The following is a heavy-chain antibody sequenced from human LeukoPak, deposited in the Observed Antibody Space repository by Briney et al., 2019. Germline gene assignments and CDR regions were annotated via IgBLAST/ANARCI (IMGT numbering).Heavy chain of an antibody. CDR1: GGSISSGDYY. Sequence: SETLSLTCTVSGGSISSGDYYWSWIRQPPGKGLEWIGYIYYSGSTYYNPSLKSRVTISVDTSKNQFSLKLSSVTAADTAVYYCASTLIFIAVAGTHWYFDLWGRGTLVTVSS. CDR2: IYYSGST. CDR3: ASTLIFIAVAGTHWYFDL. J-gene: IGHJ2*01. D-gene: IGHD6-19*01. V-gene: IGHV4-30-4*08.